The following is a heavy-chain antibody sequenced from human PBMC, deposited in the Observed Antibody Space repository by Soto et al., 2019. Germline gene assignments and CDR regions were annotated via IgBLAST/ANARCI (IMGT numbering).Heavy chain of an antibody. CDR2: IYHSVHT. Sequence: WTWIRQPPGKELEWIGYIYHSVHTNFNPSLQSRVTMSVDTSKNQFSLRLSSVTAADTAIYYCARGGGMTTVTTDFDFWGRGTLVTVSS. D-gene: IGHD4-17*01. J-gene: IGHJ4*02. CDR3: ARGGGMTTVTTDFDF. V-gene: IGHV4-59*01.